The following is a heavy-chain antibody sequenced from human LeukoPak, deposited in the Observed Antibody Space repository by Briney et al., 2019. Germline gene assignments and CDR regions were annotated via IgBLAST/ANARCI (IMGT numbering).Heavy chain of an antibody. CDR1: GYSFANYG. Sequence: ASVKVSCKASGYSFANYGVSWVRKAPGQGLEWMGWINPGKGKTNYAQKFQDRVTITTDTSTNTAYMELGSLNSDDTAIYYCARADFWSGYYEYYLDFWGQGTLVTVSS. CDR3: ARADFWSGYYEYYLDF. CDR2: INPGKGKT. D-gene: IGHD3-3*01. V-gene: IGHV1-18*01. J-gene: IGHJ4*02.